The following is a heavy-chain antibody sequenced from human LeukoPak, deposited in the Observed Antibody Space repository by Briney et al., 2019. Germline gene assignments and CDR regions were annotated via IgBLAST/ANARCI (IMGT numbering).Heavy chain of an antibody. Sequence: PSETLSLTCTVSGGSISSSSYYWGWIRQPPGKGLEWIGSIYYSGSTYYNPSLKSRVTISVDTSKNQFSLKLSSVTAADTAVYYCARHPRYIVVVPAADQGWFDPWGQGTLVTVSS. CDR2: IYYSGST. V-gene: IGHV4-39*01. CDR1: GGSISSSSYY. D-gene: IGHD2-2*01. CDR3: ARHPRYIVVVPAADQGWFDP. J-gene: IGHJ5*02.